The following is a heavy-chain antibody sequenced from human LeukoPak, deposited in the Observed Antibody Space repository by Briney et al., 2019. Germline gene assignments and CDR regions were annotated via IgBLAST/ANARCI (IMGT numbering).Heavy chain of an antibody. V-gene: IGHV5-51*01. Sequence: GESLKISCKGSGYNFTIYWIGWVRQMPGKGLEWMGIIYPGDSDTRYSPSFQGQVTISADKSVSTAYLQRSSLKASDTAMCYCAIFDFLFGEIDNWFDPWGQGTQVTVSS. CDR1: GYNFTIYW. CDR2: IYPGDSDT. D-gene: IGHD3-16*01. J-gene: IGHJ5*02. CDR3: AIFDFLFGEIDNWFDP.